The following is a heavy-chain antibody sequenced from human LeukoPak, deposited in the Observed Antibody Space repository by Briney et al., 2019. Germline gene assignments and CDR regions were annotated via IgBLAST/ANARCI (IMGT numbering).Heavy chain of an antibody. V-gene: IGHV4-30-4*01. Sequence: PSETLSLTCTVSGGSISSGDYYWSWIRQPPGKGLEWIGYIYYSGSTYYNPSLKSRVIISIDTSKNQFSLKLSSVTAADTAVYYCARASHGRPIYSSGWYDYWGQGTLVTVSS. CDR1: GGSISSGDYY. CDR2: IYYSGST. J-gene: IGHJ4*02. D-gene: IGHD6-19*01. CDR3: ARASHGRPIYSSGWYDY.